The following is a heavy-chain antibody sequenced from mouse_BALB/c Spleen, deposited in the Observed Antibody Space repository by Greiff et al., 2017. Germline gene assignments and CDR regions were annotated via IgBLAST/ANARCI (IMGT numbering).Heavy chain of an antibody. V-gene: IGHV2-6-7*01. CDR3: AREGYDYPFAY. Sequence: VKLVESGPGLVAPSQSLSITCTVSGFSLTSYGVNWVRQPPGKGLEWLGMIWGDGSTDYNSALKSRLSISKDNSKSQVFLKMNSLQTDDTARYYCAREGYDYPFAYWGQGTLVTVSA. CDR2: IWGDGST. J-gene: IGHJ3*01. D-gene: IGHD2-4*01. CDR1: GFSLTSYG.